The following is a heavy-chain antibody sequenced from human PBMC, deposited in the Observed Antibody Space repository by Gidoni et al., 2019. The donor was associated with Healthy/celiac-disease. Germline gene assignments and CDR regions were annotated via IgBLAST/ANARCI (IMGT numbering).Heavy chain of an antibody. D-gene: IGHD2-2*01. J-gene: IGHJ6*02. V-gene: IGHV1-46*01. CDR1: GYTFTSYY. CDR3: ARVCISTSCYPVEGMDV. CDR2: INPSGGST. Sequence: QVQLVQSGAEVKKPGASVKVSCKASGYTFTSYYMHWVRQAPGQGLEWMGIINPSGGSTSYAQKFQGRVTMTRDTSTSTVYMELSSLRSEDTAVYYCARVCISTSCYPVEGMDVWGQGTTVTVSS.